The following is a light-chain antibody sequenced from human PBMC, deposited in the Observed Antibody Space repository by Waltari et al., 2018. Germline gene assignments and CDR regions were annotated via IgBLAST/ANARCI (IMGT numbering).Light chain of an antibody. J-gene: IGKJ3*01. V-gene: IGKV4-1*01. CDR1: QRVLYSSNNKNY. CDR2: WAS. CDR3: QQYYSTPT. Sequence: DIVMTQSPDSLAVSLGERAPINCKSSQRVLYSSNNKNYLAWYQQKPGQPPKLLIYWASTRESGVPDRFSGSGSGTDFTLTISSLQAEDVAVYYCQQYYSTPTFGPGTKVDIK.